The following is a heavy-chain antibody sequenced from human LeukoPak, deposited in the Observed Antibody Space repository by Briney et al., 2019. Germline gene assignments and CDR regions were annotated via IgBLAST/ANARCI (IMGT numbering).Heavy chain of an antibody. CDR1: GGSFSGYY. CDR2: INHSGST. Sequence: SETLSLTCAVYGGSFSGYYWSWIRQPPGKGLEWIGEINHSGSTNYNPSLKSRVTISVDTSKNQFSLKLSSVTAADTAVYYCARSDHVWGSYRYKWFDPWGQGTLVTVSS. CDR3: ARSDHVWGSYRYKWFDP. D-gene: IGHD3-16*02. V-gene: IGHV4-34*01. J-gene: IGHJ5*02.